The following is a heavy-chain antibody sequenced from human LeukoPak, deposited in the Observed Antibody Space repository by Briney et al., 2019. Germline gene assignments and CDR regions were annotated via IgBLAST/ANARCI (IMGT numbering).Heavy chain of an antibody. J-gene: IGHJ4*02. D-gene: IGHD3-10*01. V-gene: IGHV3-48*01. Sequence: GGSLTLSCAASGLTFSFYSMNWLRQAPGRGLEWVSYISSFSGTINYAESVKGRFTISRDNAKNSLYLQMNSLRAENTALYYCARSITVVRGVPYFDYWGQGTLVTVSS. CDR2: ISSFSGTI. CDR1: GLTFSFYS. CDR3: ARSITVVRGVPYFDY.